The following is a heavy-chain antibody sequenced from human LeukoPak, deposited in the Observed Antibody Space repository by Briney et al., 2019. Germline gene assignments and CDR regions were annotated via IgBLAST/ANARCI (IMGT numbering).Heavy chain of an antibody. D-gene: IGHD3-22*01. CDR2: IKSKTDGGTT. V-gene: IGHV3-15*01. J-gene: IGHJ4*02. Sequence: GGSLRLSCAASGFTFSNAWMSWVRQAPGKGLEWVGRIKSKTDGGTTDYAAPVKGRFTNSRDDSKNTLYLQMNSLKTEDTAVYYCTTATSTMIAPYFDYWGQGTLVTVSS. CDR3: TTATSTMIAPYFDY. CDR1: GFTFSNAW.